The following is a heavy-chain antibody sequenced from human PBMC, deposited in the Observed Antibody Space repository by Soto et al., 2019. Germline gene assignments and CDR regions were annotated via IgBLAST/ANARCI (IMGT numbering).Heavy chain of an antibody. CDR1: GFTFSSYG. D-gene: IGHD6-19*01. CDR2: IWYDGSNK. CDR3: ARDIGSSSGWYGY. Sequence: QVQLVESGGGVVQPGRSLRLSCAASGFTFSSYGMHWVRQAPGKGLEWVAVIWYDGSNKYYADSVKGRFTISRDNSKNTLYLQMNSLRAEDTAVYYCARDIGSSSGWYGYWGQGTLVTVSS. J-gene: IGHJ4*02. V-gene: IGHV3-33*01.